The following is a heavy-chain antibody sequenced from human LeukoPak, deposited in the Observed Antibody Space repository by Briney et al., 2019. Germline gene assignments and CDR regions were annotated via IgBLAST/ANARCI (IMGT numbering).Heavy chain of an antibody. CDR2: IYYSGST. V-gene: IGHV4-39*01. J-gene: IGHJ3*02. Sequence: SETLSLTCTVSGGPISSSSYYWGWIRQPPGKGLEWIGSIYYSGSTYYNPSLKSRVTISVDTSKNQFSLKLSSVTAADTAVYYCARRGITPDAFDIWGQGTMVTVSS. CDR3: ARRGITPDAFDI. D-gene: IGHD3-10*01. CDR1: GGPISSSSYY.